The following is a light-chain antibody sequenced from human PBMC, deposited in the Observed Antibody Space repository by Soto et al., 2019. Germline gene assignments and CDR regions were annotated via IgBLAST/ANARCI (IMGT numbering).Light chain of an antibody. CDR3: CSYAGSTTYV. V-gene: IGLV2-23*01. CDR2: EGN. J-gene: IGLJ1*01. Sequence: SALTQPASVSGSPGQSITISCTGTSSDVGSYNLVSWFQQHPGKAPKLIIYEGNKRPSGISNRFSGSKSGNTASLTISGLQAEDEADYYCCSYAGSTTYVFGTGTKVTVL. CDR1: SSDVGSYNL.